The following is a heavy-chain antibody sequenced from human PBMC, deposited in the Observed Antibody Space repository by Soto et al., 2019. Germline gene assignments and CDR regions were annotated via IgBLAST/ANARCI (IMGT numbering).Heavy chain of an antibody. J-gene: IGHJ3*02. CDR3: ARDLYRYHSGGPDDAFDI. Sequence: SETLSLTCTVSGASVSSVDYSWSWIRQPPGKGLEWIGYISYSGTTYYNPSLKSRVIISVDKSKNQFSLKLSSVTAADTAVYYCARDLYRYHSGGPDDAFDIWGQGKMVTVSS. D-gene: IGHD3-22*01. CDR2: ISYSGTT. V-gene: IGHV4-30-4*01. CDR1: GASVSSVDYS.